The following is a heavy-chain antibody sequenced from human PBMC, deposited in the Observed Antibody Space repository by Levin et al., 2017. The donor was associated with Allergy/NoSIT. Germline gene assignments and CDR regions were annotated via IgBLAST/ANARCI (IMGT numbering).Heavy chain of an antibody. D-gene: IGHD3-16*02. CDR1: GFTFNSYS. CDR3: ARWGYDYVWGSYRYPVDH. J-gene: IGHJ4*02. CDR2: ISTSSDYI. V-gene: IGHV3-21*01. Sequence: PGGSLRLSCAASGFTFNSYSMNWVRQAPGKGLEWVSSISTSSDYIYYADSVKGRFTISRDNAKNSLYLQMNTLRAEDTAVYYCARWGYDYVWGSYRYPVDHWGQGTLVTVSS.